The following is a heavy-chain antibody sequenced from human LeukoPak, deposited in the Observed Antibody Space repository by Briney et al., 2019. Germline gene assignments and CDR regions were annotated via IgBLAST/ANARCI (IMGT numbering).Heavy chain of an antibody. CDR1: GGSISSYY. D-gene: IGHD3-22*01. Sequence: SETLSLTCTVSGGSISSYYWSWIRQPPGKGLEWIGYVDYSGSTNYNPSLKRRVTISADTSKNQFSLKLSSATTADTAVYYCARYYYDISGYYGDSWFDPWGQGTLVTVSS. CDR2: VDYSGST. CDR3: ARYYYDISGYYGDSWFDP. J-gene: IGHJ5*02. V-gene: IGHV4-59*01.